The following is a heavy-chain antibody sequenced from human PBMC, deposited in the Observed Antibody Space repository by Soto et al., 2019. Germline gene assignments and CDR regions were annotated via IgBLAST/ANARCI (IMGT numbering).Heavy chain of an antibody. CDR3: ARDWSAEVLPDY. CDR1: GYTFTTYG. CDR2: ISTYNGNT. V-gene: IGHV1-18*01. Sequence: QVQLVQSGAEVRKPGASVKVSCKASGYTFTTYGISWVRQAPGQGLEWMGWISTYNGNTQFAQKFQGKDTMTTDTSECTAYMELRSLTSDDTAVYYCARDWSAEVLPDYWGQGTLVTVSS. J-gene: IGHJ4*02. D-gene: IGHD3-10*01.